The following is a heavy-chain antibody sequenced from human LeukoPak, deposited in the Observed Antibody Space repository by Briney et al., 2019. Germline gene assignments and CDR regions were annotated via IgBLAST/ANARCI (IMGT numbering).Heavy chain of an antibody. CDR1: GGSISSYY. CDR3: ARSPQHPYYDFWSGYYVSNNWFDP. J-gene: IGHJ5*02. D-gene: IGHD3-3*01. V-gene: IGHV4-59*01. Sequence: PSETLSLTCTVSGGSISSYYWSWIRQPPGKGLEWIGYIYYSESTNYNPSLKSRVTISVDTSKNQFSLKLSSVTAADTAVYYCARSPQHPYYDFWSGYYVSNNWFDPWGQGTLVTVSS. CDR2: IYYSEST.